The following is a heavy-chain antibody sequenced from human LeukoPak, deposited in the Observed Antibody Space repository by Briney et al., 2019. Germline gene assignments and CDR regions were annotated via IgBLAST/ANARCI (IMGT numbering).Heavy chain of an antibody. CDR2: IYYSGST. Sequence: SETLSLTCTVSGGSISSSSYYWGWIRQPPGKGLEWIGSIYYSGSTYYNPSLKSRVTISVDTSKNQFSPKLSSVTAADTAVYYCASLIVVVPAATDYWGQGTLVTVSS. J-gene: IGHJ4*02. D-gene: IGHD2-2*01. CDR1: GGSISSSSYY. V-gene: IGHV4-39*01. CDR3: ASLIVVVPAATDY.